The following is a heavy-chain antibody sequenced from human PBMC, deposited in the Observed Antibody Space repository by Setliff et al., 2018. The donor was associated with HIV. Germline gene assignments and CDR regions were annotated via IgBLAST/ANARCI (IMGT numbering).Heavy chain of an antibody. CDR1: GEFVSSGGNY. D-gene: IGHD2-21*02. CDR2: IYYSGET. J-gene: IGHJ3*02. Sequence: PSETLSLTCTVFGEFVSSGGNYWGWVRQLPGKALEWIGYIYYSGETYYSPSLKSRVTISLDTSQSQFSLSLTSVTAADTAVYHCARGRTPSYGGDCRDTFDIWGPGTKVTVSS. V-gene: IGHV4-31*03. CDR3: ARGRTPSYGGDCRDTFDI.